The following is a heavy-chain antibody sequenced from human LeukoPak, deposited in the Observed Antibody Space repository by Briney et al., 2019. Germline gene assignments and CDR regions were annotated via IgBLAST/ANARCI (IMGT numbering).Heavy chain of an antibody. Sequence: PGGSLRLSCAASGFTFSSYAMSWVRQAPGKGLEWVSAISGSGGSTYYADSVKGRFTISRDNSKNTLYLQMNSLRAEDTAVYYCAKARDSSGWYGSYAFDIWGQGTMVTVPS. CDR3: AKARDSSGWYGSYAFDI. V-gene: IGHV3-23*01. CDR2: ISGSGGST. CDR1: GFTFSSYA. D-gene: IGHD6-19*01. J-gene: IGHJ3*02.